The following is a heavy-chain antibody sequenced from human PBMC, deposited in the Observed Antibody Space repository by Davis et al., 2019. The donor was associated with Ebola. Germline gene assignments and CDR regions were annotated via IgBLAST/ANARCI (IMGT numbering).Heavy chain of an antibody. CDR2: ISYDGTTK. CDR1: GFTFSNFD. CDR3: AKGATAAAVIDN. D-gene: IGHD6-13*01. V-gene: IGHV3-30*18. J-gene: IGHJ4*02. Sequence: GESLKISCAASGFTFSNFDMHWVRQAPGKGLEWVAVISYDGTTKYYADSVKGRITISRDNSKNTVFLQVKSLRPEDTAVYYCAKGATAAAVIDNWGQGTLVTVSS.